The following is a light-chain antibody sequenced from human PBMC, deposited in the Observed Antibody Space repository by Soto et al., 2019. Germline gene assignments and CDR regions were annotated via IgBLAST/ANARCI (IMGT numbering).Light chain of an antibody. Sequence: QSVLTQPPSASGSPGQSVTFSCTGTSSDIGAYVSWYQHHPGKAPKLVISEVNKRPSGVPDRFSGSKSGNTASLTVSGLQAEDEADYYCGSYAGNNIFLFGGGTKLTV. CDR3: GSYAGNNIFL. V-gene: IGLV2-8*01. CDR1: SSDIGAY. CDR2: EVN. J-gene: IGLJ2*01.